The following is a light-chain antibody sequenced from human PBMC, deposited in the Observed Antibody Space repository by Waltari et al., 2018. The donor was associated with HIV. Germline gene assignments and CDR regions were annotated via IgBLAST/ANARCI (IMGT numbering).Light chain of an antibody. J-gene: IGKJ4*01. CDR2: LGS. CDR3: IQSLQTLT. CDR1: QSLLHRNGHNY. Sequence: DIVMTQSPLSLSVTPGEPASISCRSSQSLLHRNGHNYLDWYLQKPGQSPQLLIYLGSNRASGVPDRFSGSGSGTDFTLNISRVEADDVGLYYCIQSLQTLTFGGGTKVEIK. V-gene: IGKV2-28*01.